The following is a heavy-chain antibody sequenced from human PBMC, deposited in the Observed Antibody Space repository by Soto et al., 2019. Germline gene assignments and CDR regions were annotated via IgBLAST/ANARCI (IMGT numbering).Heavy chain of an antibody. Sequence: GASVKVSCKASGGTFSSYAISWVRQAPGQGLEWMGGIIPIFGTANYAQKFQGRVTITADKSTSTACMEMSSLRSQDTAVYYCARDLMVRGVTSNWFDPWGQGTLVTVSS. CDR1: GGTFSSYA. CDR3: ARDLMVRGVTSNWFDP. CDR2: IIPIFGTA. D-gene: IGHD3-10*01. J-gene: IGHJ5*02. V-gene: IGHV1-69*06.